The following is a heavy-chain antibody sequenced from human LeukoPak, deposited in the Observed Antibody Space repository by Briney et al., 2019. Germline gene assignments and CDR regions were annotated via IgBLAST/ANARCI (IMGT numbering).Heavy chain of an antibody. CDR2: IYYSGST. Sequence: SETLSLTCTVSGGSISSSSYYWRWIRQPPGKGLEWIGSIYYSGSTYYNPSLKSRVTISVDTSKNQFSLKLSSVTAADTAVYYCARRSSGGKFDYWGQGTLVTVSS. CDR3: ARRSSGGKFDY. CDR1: GGSISSSSYY. J-gene: IGHJ4*02. D-gene: IGHD2-15*01. V-gene: IGHV4-39*01.